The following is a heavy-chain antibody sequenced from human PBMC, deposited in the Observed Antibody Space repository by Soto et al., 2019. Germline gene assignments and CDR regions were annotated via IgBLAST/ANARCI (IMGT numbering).Heavy chain of an antibody. J-gene: IGHJ6*02. CDR2: IYPGDSDA. Sequence: GESLKISCQGSGYSFASYWIGWVRQMPGKDLEWMGIIYPGDSDARYSPSFQGQVTISADKSLSTPYLQWTSLNASDTALYYCARTRSFTLGFYYDGMDVWGQGTKVTVS. CDR3: ARTRSFTLGFYYDGMDV. V-gene: IGHV5-51*01. D-gene: IGHD6-6*01. CDR1: GYSFASYW.